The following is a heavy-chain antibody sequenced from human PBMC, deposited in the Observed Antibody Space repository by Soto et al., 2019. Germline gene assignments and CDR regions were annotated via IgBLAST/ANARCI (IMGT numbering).Heavy chain of an antibody. D-gene: IGHD2-15*01. J-gene: IGHJ5*02. CDR2: IDPSDSYT. Sequence: GESLNISCKGSGYSFTSYWISWVRQMPGKDLEWMGRIDPSDSYTNYSPSFQGHVTISADKSISTAYLQWSSLKASDTAMYYCAREHEYCSGGSCYSDWFDPWGQGXLVPVYS. V-gene: IGHV5-10-1*01. CDR3: AREHEYCSGGSCYSDWFDP. CDR1: GYSFTSYW.